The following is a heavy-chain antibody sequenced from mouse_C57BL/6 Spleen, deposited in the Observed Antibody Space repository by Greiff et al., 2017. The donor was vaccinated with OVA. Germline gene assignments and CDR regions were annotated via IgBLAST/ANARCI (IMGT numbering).Heavy chain of an antibody. Sequence: VQLVESGAELVRPGASVTLSCKASGYTFTDYEMHWVKQTPVHGLEWIGAIDPETGGTAYNQKFKGKAILTADKSSSTAYMELRSLTSEDSAVYYCTRGGLYWSRYFDVWGTGTTVTVSS. CDR2: IDPETGGT. CDR3: TRGGLYWSRYFDV. V-gene: IGHV1-15*01. CDR1: GYTFTDYE. J-gene: IGHJ1*03. D-gene: IGHD3-1*01.